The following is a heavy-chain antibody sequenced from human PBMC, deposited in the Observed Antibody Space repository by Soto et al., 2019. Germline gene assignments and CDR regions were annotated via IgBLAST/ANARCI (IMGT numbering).Heavy chain of an antibody. Sequence: GGSLRLSCAASGFTFSSYSMNWVRQAPGKGLEWVSSISSSSSYIYYADSVKGRFTISRDNAKNSLYLQMNSLRAEDTAVYYCARLSLSSGYYHHDAFDIWGQGTMVTV. CDR1: GFTFSSYS. CDR3: ARLSLSSGYYHHDAFDI. V-gene: IGHV3-21*01. CDR2: ISSSSSYI. J-gene: IGHJ3*02. D-gene: IGHD3-22*01.